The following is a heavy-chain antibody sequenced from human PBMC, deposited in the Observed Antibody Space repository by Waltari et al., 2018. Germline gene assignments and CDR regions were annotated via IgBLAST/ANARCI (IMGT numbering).Heavy chain of an antibody. J-gene: IGHJ4*02. Sequence: QVQLVESGGGVVQPGRSLRLSCAASGFTFSSYAMHWVRQAPGKGLEWVAVISYDGSNKYYAYSVKGLFTISRDNSKNTLYLQMNSLRAEDTALYYCAREQWLVLDYWGQGTLVTVSS. CDR3: AREQWLVLDY. D-gene: IGHD6-19*01. CDR2: ISYDGSNK. V-gene: IGHV3-30-3*01. CDR1: GFTFSSYA.